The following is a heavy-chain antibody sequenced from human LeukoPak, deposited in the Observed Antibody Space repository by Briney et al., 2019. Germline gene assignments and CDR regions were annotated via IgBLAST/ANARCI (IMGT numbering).Heavy chain of an antibody. CDR3: ARARTWIQLWSLLP. CDR1: GFTFDDYA. J-gene: IGHJ5*02. V-gene: IGHV3-33*08. CDR2: IWYDGSNK. D-gene: IGHD5-18*01. Sequence: GRSLRLSCAASGFTFDDYAMHWVRQAPGKGLEWVAVIWYDGSNKYYADTVKGRFTISRDNSKNTLYLQMNSLRAEDTAVYYGARARTWIQLWSLLPWGQGTLVTVSS.